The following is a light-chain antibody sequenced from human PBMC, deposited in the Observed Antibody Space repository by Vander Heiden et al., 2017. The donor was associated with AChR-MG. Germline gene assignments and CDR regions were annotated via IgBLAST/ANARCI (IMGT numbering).Light chain of an antibody. Sequence: DIQMTQSPSSLSASVGDRVTITCRASQTISTYLNWYQQKPGRAPNLLIYAASSLQSGVPSRFSGSGSGTDFTLTISSLQPEDFATYYCQQNDITPWTFGQGCKVEIK. CDR2: AAS. V-gene: IGKV1-39*01. J-gene: IGKJ1*01. CDR1: QTISTY. CDR3: QQNDITPWT.